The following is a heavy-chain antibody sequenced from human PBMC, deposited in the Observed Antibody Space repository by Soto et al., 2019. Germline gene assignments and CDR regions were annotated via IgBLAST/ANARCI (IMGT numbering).Heavy chain of an antibody. CDR3: PRDLDYGGSY. CDR2: IYSGDST. Sequence: PGGSLRVSCAASGFTVISNYMSCVRHAPGKWLEWVSVIYSGDSTYYADSVKGRFTISRDNSKNTLYLQMNSLRTEDTAVYYGPRDLDYGGSYSGQGTLVTVTS. J-gene: IGHJ4*02. D-gene: IGHD4-17*01. V-gene: IGHV3-53*01. CDR1: GFTVISNY.